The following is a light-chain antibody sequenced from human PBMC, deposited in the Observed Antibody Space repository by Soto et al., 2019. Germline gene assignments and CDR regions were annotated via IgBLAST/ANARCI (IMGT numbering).Light chain of an antibody. V-gene: IGLV1-40*01. CDR3: QSYDSSLSGDV. Sequence: QSVLTQPPSVSGAPGQRVTISCTGSSSNIGAGYDVHWYQQLPGTAPKLLIYGNSNRPSGVPDRFSGSKSGTSASLAITGXXXXXXXXXXCQSYDSSLSGDVFGTGTKLTV. CDR2: GNS. J-gene: IGLJ1*01. CDR1: SSNIGAGYD.